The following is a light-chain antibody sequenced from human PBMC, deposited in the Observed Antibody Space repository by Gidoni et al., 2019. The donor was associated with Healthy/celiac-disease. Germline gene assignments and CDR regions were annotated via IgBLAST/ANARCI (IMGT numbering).Light chain of an antibody. CDR3: QQYYSTSLT. CDR2: WAS. V-gene: IGKV4-1*01. Sequence: DIVMKQPPDSLAESLGERATINCKSSQSVFYSSNNKNYLAWYQQKPGQPPKLLIYWASTRESGVPDRFSGSGSGTDFTLTISSLQAEDVAVYYCQQYYSTSLTFGGGTKVEIK. CDR1: QSVFYSSNNKNY. J-gene: IGKJ4*01.